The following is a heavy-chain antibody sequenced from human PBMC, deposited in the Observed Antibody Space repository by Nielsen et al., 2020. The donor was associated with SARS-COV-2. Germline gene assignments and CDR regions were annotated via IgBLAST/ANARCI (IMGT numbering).Heavy chain of an antibody. CDR2: IYSGGST. CDR3: AKDRYYYDSSGYYYSPYYYYGMDV. V-gene: IGHV3-53*05. J-gene: IGHJ6*02. D-gene: IGHD3-22*01. Sequence: WIRQLPGKGLEWVSVIYSGGSTYYADSVKGRFTISRDNSKNTLYLQMNSLRAEDTAVYYCAKDRYYYDSSGYYYSPYYYYGMDVWGQGTTVTVSS.